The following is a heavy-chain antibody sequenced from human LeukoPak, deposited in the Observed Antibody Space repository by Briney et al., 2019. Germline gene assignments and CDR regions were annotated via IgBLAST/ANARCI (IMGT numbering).Heavy chain of an antibody. J-gene: IGHJ3*02. CDR3: ARVVRGDSSGYYYGPPSDAFDI. CDR1: GFTFSSYA. Sequence: GGSLRLSCAASGFTFSSYAMHWVRQAPGKGLEWVAGISYDGSNKYYADSVKGRFTISRDNSKNTLYLQMNSLRAEDTAVYYCARVVRGDSSGYYYGPPSDAFDIWGQGTMVTVSS. D-gene: IGHD3-22*01. V-gene: IGHV3-30-3*01. CDR2: ISYDGSNK.